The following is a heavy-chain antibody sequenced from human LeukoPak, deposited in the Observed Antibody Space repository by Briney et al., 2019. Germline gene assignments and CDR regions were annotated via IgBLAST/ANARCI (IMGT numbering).Heavy chain of an antibody. CDR2: ISGSGGST. D-gene: IGHD5-24*01. J-gene: IGHJ5*02. CDR3: AKDAERWLQYNWFDP. CDR1: GFTFSSYA. Sequence: GSLRLSCAASGFTFSSYAMSWVRQAPGKGLEWVSAISGSGGSTYYADSVKGRFTISRDNSKNTLYLQTNSLRAEDTAVYYCAKDAERWLQYNWFDPWGQGTLVTVPS. V-gene: IGHV3-23*01.